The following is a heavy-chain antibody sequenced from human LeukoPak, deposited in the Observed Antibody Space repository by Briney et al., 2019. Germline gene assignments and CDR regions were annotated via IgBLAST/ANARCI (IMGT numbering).Heavy chain of an antibody. CDR3: AKEDSSGYSSLDY. J-gene: IGHJ4*02. CDR2: ISSSSSTI. D-gene: IGHD3-22*01. Sequence: GGSLRLSCAASGFTFSSYSMNWVRQAPGKGLEWVSYISSSSSTIYYADSVKGRFTISRDNAKNSLYLQMNSLRAEDTAVYYCAKEDSSGYSSLDYWGQGTLVTVSS. CDR1: GFTFSSYS. V-gene: IGHV3-48*01.